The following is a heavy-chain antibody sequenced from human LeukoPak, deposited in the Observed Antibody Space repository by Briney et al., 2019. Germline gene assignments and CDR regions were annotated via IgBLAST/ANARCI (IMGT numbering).Heavy chain of an antibody. D-gene: IGHD5-12*01. Sequence: ASVKVSCKASGYTFPGYYIHWVRQPPGQGLEWMGRINPKSGNTNYAQKFQGRVTVSRDTSISTTYLELNTLTSDDTAVYYCARGYSGYDLKFDPWGQGTLVTVSS. CDR2: INPKSGNT. J-gene: IGHJ5*02. CDR1: GYTFPGYY. CDR3: ARGYSGYDLKFDP. V-gene: IGHV1-2*06.